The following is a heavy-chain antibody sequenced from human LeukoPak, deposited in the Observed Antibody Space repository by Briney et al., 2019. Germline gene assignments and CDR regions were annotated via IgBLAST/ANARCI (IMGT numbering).Heavy chain of an antibody. CDR1: GGSISSSSYY. Sequence: PSETLSLTCTVSGGSISSSSYYWGWIRQPPGKGLEWTGYIYYSGTTNYNPSLKSRVTISVDTSKNQFSLKLYSVTAADTAVFCCARVAHRRVYSGSGSYYDSNWFDPWGQGTLVTVSS. CDR3: ARVAHRRVYSGSGSYYDSNWFDP. J-gene: IGHJ5*02. D-gene: IGHD3-10*01. V-gene: IGHV4-61*05. CDR2: IYYSGTT.